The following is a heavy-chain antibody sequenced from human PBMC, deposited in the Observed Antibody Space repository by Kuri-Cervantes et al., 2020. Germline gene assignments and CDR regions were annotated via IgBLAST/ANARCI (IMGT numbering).Heavy chain of an antibody. CDR2: ISYDGSNK. CDR3: ARVRVAVAGIIDY. V-gene: IGHV3-30*07. CDR1: GFTFSSYA. J-gene: IGHJ4*02. Sequence: LSLTCAASGFTFSSYAMHWVRQAPGKGLEWVAVISYDGSNKYYADSVKGRFTISRDNSKNTLYLQMNSLRAEDTAVYYCARVRVAVAGIIDYWGQGTLVTVSS. D-gene: IGHD6-19*01.